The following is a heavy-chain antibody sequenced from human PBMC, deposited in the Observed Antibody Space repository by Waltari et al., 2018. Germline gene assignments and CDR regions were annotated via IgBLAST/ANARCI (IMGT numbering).Heavy chain of an antibody. CDR3: ARGARRTTVTTGWWYFDL. Sequence: EVQLVESGGGLVQPGGSLRLSCAASGFPYSMYWMHWVRQAPGKGLVWVSRSNSDGSSTSYADSVKGRFTISKDNAKNTVYLQMNSLRAEDTAIYYCARGARRTTVTTGWWYFDLWGRGTLVTVSS. D-gene: IGHD4-17*01. CDR1: GFPYSMYW. CDR2: SNSDGSST. V-gene: IGHV3-74*01. J-gene: IGHJ2*01.